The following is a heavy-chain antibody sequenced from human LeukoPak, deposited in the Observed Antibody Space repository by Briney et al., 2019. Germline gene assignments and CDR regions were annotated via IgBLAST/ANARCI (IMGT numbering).Heavy chain of an antibody. D-gene: IGHD3-10*01. CDR3: ARQKSGFWFDP. J-gene: IGHJ5*02. Sequence: PSETLSLTCTVSGGSISSYCWSWIRQPPGKGLEWIGYIYYSGSTNYNPSLKSRVTISVDTSKNQFSLKLSSVTAADTAVYYCARQKSGFWFDPWGQGTLVTVSS. CDR1: GGSISSYC. V-gene: IGHV4-59*08. CDR2: IYYSGST.